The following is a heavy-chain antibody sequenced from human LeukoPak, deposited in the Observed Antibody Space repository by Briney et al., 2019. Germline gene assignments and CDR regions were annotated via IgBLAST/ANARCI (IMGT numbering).Heavy chain of an antibody. CDR3: ARDPYYYDILTGYLYYYGMDV. CDR2: IYHSGST. Sequence: PSETLSLTCAVSGYSISSGYYWGWIRQPPGKGLEWIGSIYHSGSTYYNPSLKSRVTISVGTSKNQFSLKLSSVTAADTAVYYCARDPYYYDILTGYLYYYGMDVWGKGTTVTVSS. D-gene: IGHD3-9*01. CDR1: GYSISSGYY. J-gene: IGHJ6*04. V-gene: IGHV4-38-2*02.